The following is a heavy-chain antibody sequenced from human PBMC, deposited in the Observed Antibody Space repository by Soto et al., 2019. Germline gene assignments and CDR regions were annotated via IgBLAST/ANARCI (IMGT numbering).Heavy chain of an antibody. V-gene: IGHV3-30*18. J-gene: IGHJ6*02. CDR2: ISYDGSNK. CDR3: AKCLGSYYYYYGMDV. D-gene: IGHD3-10*01. CDR1: GFTFSSYG. Sequence: LRLSCAASGFTFSSYGMHWVRQAPGKGLEWVAVISYDGSNKYYADSVKGRFTISRDNSKNTLYLQMNSLRAEDTAVYYCAKCLGSYYYYYGMDVWGQGTTVTVSS.